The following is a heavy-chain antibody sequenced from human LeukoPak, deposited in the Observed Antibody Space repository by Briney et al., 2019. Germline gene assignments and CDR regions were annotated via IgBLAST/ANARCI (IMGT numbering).Heavy chain of an antibody. V-gene: IGHV1-2*02. CDR1: GYTFTGYY. Sequence: GASVKVSCKASGYTFTGYYMHWVRQAPGQGLEWMGWINPNSGGTNYAQKFQGRVTMTRDTSISTAYMELSRLRSDDTAVYYCARGRYYGSGSYYKAFDYWAQGTLVTVSS. CDR2: INPNSGGT. CDR3: ARGRYYGSGSYYKAFDY. D-gene: IGHD3-10*01. J-gene: IGHJ4*02.